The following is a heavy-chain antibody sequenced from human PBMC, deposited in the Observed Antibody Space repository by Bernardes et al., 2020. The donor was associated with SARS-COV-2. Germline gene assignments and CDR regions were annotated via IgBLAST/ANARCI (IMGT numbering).Heavy chain of an antibody. V-gene: IGHV3-74*01. CDR1: GYTFSRFW. CDR2: IDTGGSII. Sequence: GGSLRLSCAGSGYTFSRFWMHWVRQVPGQGLVWVSRIDTGGSIINYADSVKGRFTVSRDNAKNTLFLHMSSLRAEDTAVYYCARDVAGREDFWGQGTLVTVSS. CDR3: ARDVAGREDF. D-gene: IGHD1-26*01. J-gene: IGHJ4*02.